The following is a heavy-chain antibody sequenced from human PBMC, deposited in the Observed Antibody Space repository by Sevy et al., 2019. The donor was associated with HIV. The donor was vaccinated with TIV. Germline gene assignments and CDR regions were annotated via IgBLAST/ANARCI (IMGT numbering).Heavy chain of an antibody. CDR1: GGTFSSYA. V-gene: IGHV1-69*05. Sequence: ASVKVSCKASGGTFSSYAISWVRQAPGQGLEWMGGIIPIFGTANYAQKFQGRVTITTDESTSTAYMELSRLRSDDTAVYYCARDRGATVVNLGEFDYWGQGTLVTVSS. D-gene: IGHD4-17*01. CDR3: ARDRGATVVNLGEFDY. CDR2: IIPIFGTA. J-gene: IGHJ4*02.